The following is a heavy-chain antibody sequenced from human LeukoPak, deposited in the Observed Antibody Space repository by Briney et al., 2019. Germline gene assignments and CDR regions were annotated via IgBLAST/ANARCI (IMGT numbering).Heavy chain of an antibody. V-gene: IGHV5-51*01. CDR1: GYSVTSYW. CDR2: IYPGDSDT. J-gene: IGHJ4*02. CDR3: ARRITMVRGVISYFDY. Sequence: GESLQISCKGSGYSVTSYWIGWVRQMPGKGLEWMGIIYPGDSDTRYSPSFQGQVTISADKSISTAYLQWSSLKASDTAMYYCARRITMVRGVISYFDYWGQGTLVTVSS. D-gene: IGHD3-10*01.